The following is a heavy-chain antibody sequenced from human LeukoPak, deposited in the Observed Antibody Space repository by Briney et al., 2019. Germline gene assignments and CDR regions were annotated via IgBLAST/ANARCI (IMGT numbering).Heavy chain of an antibody. CDR2: MNPNSGNT. Sequence: ASVKVSCKASGYAFTSYDINWVRQGTGPGLERMGWMNPNSGNTGYAHKFQVRVTMTRNSSISTAYMELSSLRSEDTAVYYCARTDYDILTGYFYYYYYGMDVWGQGTTVTVSS. CDR3: ARTDYDILTGYFYYYYYGMDV. J-gene: IGHJ6*02. CDR1: GYAFTSYD. V-gene: IGHV1-8*01. D-gene: IGHD3-9*01.